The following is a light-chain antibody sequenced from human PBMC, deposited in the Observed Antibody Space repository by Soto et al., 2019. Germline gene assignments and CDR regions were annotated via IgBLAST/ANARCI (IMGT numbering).Light chain of an antibody. CDR1: QSLGTY. CDR3: RQRSKWPRT. V-gene: IGKV3-11*01. Sequence: EVVLTQSPATLSLSPGESATLSCRASQSLGTYLDWYQQRPGQAPRLLIYGAFNRATGIPARFSGSGSGTNFTLTISTLEPEDFAVYYCRQRSKWPRTFAKGTKV. J-gene: IGKJ1*01. CDR2: GAF.